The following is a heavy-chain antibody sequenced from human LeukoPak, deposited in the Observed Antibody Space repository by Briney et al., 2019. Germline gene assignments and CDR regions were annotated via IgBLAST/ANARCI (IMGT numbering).Heavy chain of an antibody. Sequence: PSETLSLTCTVSGDSISNYYWSWIRQPPGKGLEWIGYIFHSGVTYYKPSLRSRVAISLDRSKNQVSLNVTSVTAADTAVYYCARGGVYTGMDAWGQGTTVIVSS. D-gene: IGHD2-2*02. CDR2: IFHSGVT. CDR1: GDSISNYY. J-gene: IGHJ6*02. V-gene: IGHV4-59*12. CDR3: ARGGVYTGMDA.